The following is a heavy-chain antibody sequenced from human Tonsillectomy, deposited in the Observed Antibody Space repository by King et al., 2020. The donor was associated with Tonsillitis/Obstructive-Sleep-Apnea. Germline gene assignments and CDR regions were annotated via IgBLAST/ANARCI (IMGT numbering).Heavy chain of an antibody. Sequence: VQLVQSGGGLVQPGGSLRLSCSASGFTFSTYAMHWVRQAPGKGLEYVSTISSNGGSTYYADSMKGRFTISRDNSKNTLYLQMTSLRAEDTAVYYCVRARQSKGLRFEGPYSMEVWGQGTTGTVSS. CDR3: VRARQSKGLRFEGPYSMEV. D-gene: IGHD5-12*01. CDR2: ISSNGGST. CDR1: GFTFSTYA. V-gene: IGHV3-64D*06. J-gene: IGHJ6*02.